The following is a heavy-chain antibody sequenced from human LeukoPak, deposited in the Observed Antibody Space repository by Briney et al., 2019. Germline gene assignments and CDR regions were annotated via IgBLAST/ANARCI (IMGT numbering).Heavy chain of an antibody. J-gene: IGHJ6*02. Sequence: SVTVSCTASGGTFSSYAISWVRQAPGQGLEWMGGIIPIFGTANYAQKFQGRVTITADESTSTAYMELSSLRSEDTAVYYCALSGPAAMPFDYGMDVWGQGTTVTVSS. D-gene: IGHD2-2*01. V-gene: IGHV1-69*01. CDR2: IIPIFGTA. CDR3: ALSGPAAMPFDYGMDV. CDR1: GGTFSSYA.